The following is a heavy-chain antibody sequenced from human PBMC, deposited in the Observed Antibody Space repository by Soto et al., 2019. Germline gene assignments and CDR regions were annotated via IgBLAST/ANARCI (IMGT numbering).Heavy chain of an antibody. Sequence: GASVKVSCKASGYTFTSYYMHWVRQAPGQGFEWMGIINPSGGSTSYAQKFQGRVTITADESTSTAYMELSSLRSEDTAVYYCARPSARIAVAGPDAFDIWGQGTMVTVSS. CDR3: ARPSARIAVAGPDAFDI. J-gene: IGHJ3*02. CDR2: INPSGGST. CDR1: GYTFTSYY. D-gene: IGHD6-19*01. V-gene: IGHV1-46*01.